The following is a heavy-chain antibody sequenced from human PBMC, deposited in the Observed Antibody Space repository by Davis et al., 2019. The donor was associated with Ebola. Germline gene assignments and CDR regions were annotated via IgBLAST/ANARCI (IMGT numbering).Heavy chain of an antibody. CDR1: GFTFSSYS. Sequence: GGSLRLSCAASGFTFSSYSMNWVHQAPGKGLEWVSSISSSSSYIYYADSVKGRFTISRDNAKNSLYLQMNSLRAEDTAVYYCAREGAGTLVFHGMDVWGQGTTVTVSS. V-gene: IGHV3-21*01. D-gene: IGHD6-19*01. CDR3: AREGAGTLVFHGMDV. J-gene: IGHJ6*02. CDR2: ISSSSSYI.